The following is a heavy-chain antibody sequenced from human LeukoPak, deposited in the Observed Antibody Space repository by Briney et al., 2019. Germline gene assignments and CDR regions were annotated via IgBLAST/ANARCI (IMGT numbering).Heavy chain of an antibody. CDR3: ARARWTSTVTTYYLDY. CDR1: GYTFTDYA. D-gene: IGHD4-17*01. J-gene: IGHJ4*02. CDR2: INAGNGKT. V-gene: IGHV1-3*01. Sequence: ASVKVSCKTSGYTFTDYAVQWVRQAPGQRLEWMAWINAGNGKTKYSQKFQDRVTITRDTSATTAYLDLNSLRSEDTAVYYCARARWTSTVTTYYLDYWGQGTLVTVSS.